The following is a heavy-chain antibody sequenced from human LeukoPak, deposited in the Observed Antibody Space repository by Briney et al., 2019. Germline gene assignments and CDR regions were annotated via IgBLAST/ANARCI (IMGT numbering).Heavy chain of an antibody. Sequence: SVKVSCKASGGTFSSYAISWVRQAPGQGLEWMGGIIPIFGTANYAQKFQGRVTITADKSTSTAYMELSSLRSDDTAVYYCARGKDWTMNAFDIWGQGTMVTVSS. J-gene: IGHJ3*02. CDR1: GGTFSSYA. D-gene: IGHD3-22*01. CDR2: IIPIFGTA. CDR3: ARGKDWTMNAFDI. V-gene: IGHV1-69*06.